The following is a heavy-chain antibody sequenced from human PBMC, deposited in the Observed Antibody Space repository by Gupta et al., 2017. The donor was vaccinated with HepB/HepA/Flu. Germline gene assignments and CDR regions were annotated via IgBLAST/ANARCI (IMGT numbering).Heavy chain of an antibody. D-gene: IGHD2-21*02. CDR3: ARDRPFCGGDCYGPDYYGMDV. J-gene: IGHJ6*02. CDR2: IYHSGST. V-gene: IGHV4-4*02. CDR1: GGSISSSNW. Sequence: QVQLQESGPGLVKPSGTLSLTCAVSGGSISSSNWWSWVRQPPGKGLEWIGEIYHSGSTNYNPSLKSRVTISVDKSKNQFSLKLSSVTAADTAVYYCARDRPFCGGDCYGPDYYGMDVWGQGTTVTVSS.